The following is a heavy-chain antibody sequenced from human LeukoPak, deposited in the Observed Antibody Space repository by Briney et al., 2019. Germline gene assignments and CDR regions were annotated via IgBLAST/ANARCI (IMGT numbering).Heavy chain of an antibody. J-gene: IGHJ4*02. CDR3: ARGREDYNFAY. V-gene: IGHV4-59*12. Sequence: SETLSLTCTVPGGSISSYYWSWIRQPPGKGLEWIGYIYYSGSTNYNPSLRSRVTISVDTSKNQFSLKLFSVTAADTAVYYCARGREDYNFAYWGQGTLVTVSS. CDR1: GGSISSYY. CDR2: IYYSGST. D-gene: IGHD5-24*01.